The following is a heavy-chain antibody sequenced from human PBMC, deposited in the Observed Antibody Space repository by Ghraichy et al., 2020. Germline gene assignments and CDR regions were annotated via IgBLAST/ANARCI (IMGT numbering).Heavy chain of an antibody. CDR1: GFTFGFTFSSSA. V-gene: IGHV3-23*01. CDR3: AREGKNFDC. D-gene: IGHD2/OR15-2a*01. CDR2: IGGSSGGT. Sequence: GSLNISCAASGFTFGFTFSSSAIIWARQVPGKGLEWVSSIGGSSGGTYYADSVKGRFTISRDNSKNTVYLQMNSLRAEDTAMYYCAREGKNFDCWGQGALVTVSS. J-gene: IGHJ4*02.